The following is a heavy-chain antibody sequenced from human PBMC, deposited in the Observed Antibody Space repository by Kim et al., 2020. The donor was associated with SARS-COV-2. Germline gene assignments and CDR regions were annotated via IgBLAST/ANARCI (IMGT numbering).Heavy chain of an antibody. CDR1: GGSFSGYY. V-gene: IGHV4-34*01. CDR3: ARRYSSSWYGGWFDP. D-gene: IGHD6-13*01. Sequence: SETLSLTCAVYGGSFSGYYWSWIRQPPGKGLEWIGEINHSGSTNYNPSLKSRVTISVDTSKNQFSLKLSSVTAADTAVYYCARRYSSSWYGGWFDPWGQGTLVTVSS. J-gene: IGHJ5*02. CDR2: INHSGST.